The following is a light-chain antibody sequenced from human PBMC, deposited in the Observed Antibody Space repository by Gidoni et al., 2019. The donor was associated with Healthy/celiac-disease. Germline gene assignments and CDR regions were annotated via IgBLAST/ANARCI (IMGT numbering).Light chain of an antibody. CDR2: DVS. V-gene: IGLV2-23*02. CDR3: CSYAGSSNWV. CDR1: SIYVGSYNL. J-gene: IGLJ3*02. Sequence: QSALTQPASVSGSPGQSITISCTGTSIYVGSYNLVSWYQQHPGKAPKLMIYDVSQRPAGVSNRCSGSKSGNTASLTISGLQAEDEADYYCCSYAGSSNWVFGGGTKLTVL.